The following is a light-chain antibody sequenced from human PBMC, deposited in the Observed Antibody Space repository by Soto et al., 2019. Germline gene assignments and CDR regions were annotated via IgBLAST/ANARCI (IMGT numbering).Light chain of an antibody. CDR2: GTS. CDR3: QQYNTWSSIT. J-gene: IGKJ5*01. CDR1: QSISSN. Sequence: EIVMTQSPATLSVSPGERVTLSCRASQSISSNLAWYQQKPGQAPSLLMYGTSTRATGNPARFSGSGSGTEFPLTISSLQSEDFAVYYCQQYNTWSSITFGQGTRLEIK. V-gene: IGKV3-15*01.